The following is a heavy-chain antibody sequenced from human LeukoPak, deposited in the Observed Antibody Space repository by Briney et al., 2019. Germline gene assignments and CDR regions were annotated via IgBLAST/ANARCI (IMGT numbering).Heavy chain of an antibody. Sequence: GRSLRLSCAASGFTFSSYGMHWVRQAPGKGLEWVAVISYDGSNKYYADSVKGRFTISRDNSKNTLYLQMNSLRAEDTAVYYCAKDLRYDFWSGYNALDYWGQGTLVTVSS. V-gene: IGHV3-30*18. CDR2: ISYDGSNK. J-gene: IGHJ4*02. D-gene: IGHD3-3*01. CDR1: GFTFSSYG. CDR3: AKDLRYDFWSGYNALDY.